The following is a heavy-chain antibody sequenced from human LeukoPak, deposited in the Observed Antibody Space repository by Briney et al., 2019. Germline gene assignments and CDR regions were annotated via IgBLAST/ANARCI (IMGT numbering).Heavy chain of an antibody. J-gene: IGHJ4*02. CDR2: IIPILGIA. CDR3: ASLGYYYDSSGYYTDY. CDR1: GYTFTSYG. D-gene: IGHD3-22*01. V-gene: IGHV1-69*04. Sequence: SVKVSCKASGYTFTSYGISWVRQAPGQGLEWMGRIIPILGIANYAQKFQGRVTITADKSTSTAYMELSSLRSEDTAVYYCASLGYYYDSSGYYTDYWGQGTLVTVSS.